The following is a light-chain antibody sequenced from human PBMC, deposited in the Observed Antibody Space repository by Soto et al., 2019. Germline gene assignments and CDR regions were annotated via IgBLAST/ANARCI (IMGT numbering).Light chain of an antibody. Sequence: QSVLNQPPSAYGSPGQSVTISCTGTSSDVGGYNYVSWYQQHPGKAPKLMIYEVSKRPSGVPDRFSGSKSGNTASLTVSGLQAEDEADYYCSSYGVFGTGTKVTVL. V-gene: IGLV2-8*01. CDR1: SSDVGGYNY. CDR3: SSYGV. CDR2: EVS. J-gene: IGLJ1*01.